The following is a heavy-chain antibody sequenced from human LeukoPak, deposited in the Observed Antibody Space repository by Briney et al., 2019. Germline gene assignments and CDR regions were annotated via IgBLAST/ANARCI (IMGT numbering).Heavy chain of an antibody. CDR1: GFTFSSYW. Sequence: GGSLRLSCAASGFTFSSYWMNWARQAPGNGLEWVASINHNGNVNYYVDSVKGRFTISRDNAKNSLYLQMSNLRAEDTAVYFCARGGGLDVWGQGATVTVSS. CDR3: ARGGGLDV. V-gene: IGHV3-7*04. J-gene: IGHJ6*02. CDR2: INHNGNVN.